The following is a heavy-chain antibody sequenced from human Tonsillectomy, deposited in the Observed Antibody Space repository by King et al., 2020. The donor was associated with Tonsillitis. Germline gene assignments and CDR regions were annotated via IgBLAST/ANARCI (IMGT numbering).Heavy chain of an antibody. Sequence: VQLVESGGGLVRPGGSLRLSCRASGFTFTNAWFSWVRQAPGKGLEWVAWIRSKTGGGTTDYAAPVNARITISREDSEHTLYLQMNSHKTEDTAMYYCTTAGLLVSHVFDYWGQGTLVTVSS. D-gene: IGHD4-23*01. CDR2: IRSKTGGGTT. CDR3: TTAGLLVSHVFDY. CDR1: GFTFTNAW. J-gene: IGHJ4*02. V-gene: IGHV3-15*01.